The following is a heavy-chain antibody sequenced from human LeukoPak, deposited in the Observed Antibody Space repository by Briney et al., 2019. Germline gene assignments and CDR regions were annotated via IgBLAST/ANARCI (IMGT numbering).Heavy chain of an antibody. CDR2: IWYDGSNK. D-gene: IGHD3-10*01. CDR3: ARDYVGSGSYIDY. CDR1: GFTFSSYG. V-gene: IGHV3-33*01. J-gene: IGHJ4*02. Sequence: GGSLRLSCAASGFTFSSYGMHWVRQAPGKGLEWVAVIWYDGSNKYYADSVKGRFTISGDNSKNTLYLQMNSLRAEDTAVYYCARDYVGSGSYIDYWGQGTLVTVSS.